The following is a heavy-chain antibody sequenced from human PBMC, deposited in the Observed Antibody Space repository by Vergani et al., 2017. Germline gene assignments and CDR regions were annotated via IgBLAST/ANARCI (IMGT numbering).Heavy chain of an antibody. CDR3: ARDFWSSSWYYFDY. V-gene: IGHV3-7*01. D-gene: IGHD6-13*01. J-gene: IGHJ4*02. CDR2: IKQDGSEK. CDR1: GFTFSSYW. Sequence: EVQLVESGGGLVQPGGSLRLSCAASGFTFSSYWMSWVRQAPGKGLEWVANIKQDGSEKYYVDSVKGRFTISRDNAKNSLYLQMNSLRAEDTAVYYCARDFWSSSWYYFDYWGQGTLVTVSS.